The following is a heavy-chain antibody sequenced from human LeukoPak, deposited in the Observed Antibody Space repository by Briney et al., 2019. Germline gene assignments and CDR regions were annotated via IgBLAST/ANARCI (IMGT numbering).Heavy chain of an antibody. V-gene: IGHV4-59*12. Sequence: SETLSLTCTVSGGSISSYYWSWIRQPPGKGLEWIGYIYYSGSTNYNPSLKSRVTISVDTSKNQFSLKLSSVTAADTAVYYCARDGSASSGLGYWGQGTLVTVSS. CDR3: ARDGSASSGLGY. D-gene: IGHD6-19*01. CDR1: GGSISSYY. J-gene: IGHJ4*02. CDR2: IYYSGST.